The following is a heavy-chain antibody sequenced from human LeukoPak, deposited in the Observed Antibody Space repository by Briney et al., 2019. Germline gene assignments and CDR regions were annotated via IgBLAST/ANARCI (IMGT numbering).Heavy chain of an antibody. CDR3: ARDLAQGSESDY. CDR2: INQDASEI. D-gene: IGHD3-10*01. CDR1: GFTFSSYW. V-gene: IGHV3-7*01. J-gene: IGHJ4*02. Sequence: GGSLRLSCAAAGFTFSSYWMSWVRQAPGKGLEWVANINQDASEIYYVDSVKGRFTMSRDNAKNSLYLQMNSLRAEDTAVYYCARDLAQGSESDYWGQGTLVTVSS.